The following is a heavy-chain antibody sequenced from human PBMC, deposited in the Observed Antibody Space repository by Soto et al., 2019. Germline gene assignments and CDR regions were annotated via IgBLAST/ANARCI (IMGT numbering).Heavy chain of an antibody. CDR1: GFTFSSYA. D-gene: IGHD3-3*01. CDR3: AKESYDFWSGYNWFDP. V-gene: IGHV3-23*01. Sequence: GGSLRLSCAASGFTFSSYAMSWVRQAPGKGLEWVSAISGSGGSTYYADSVKGRFTISRDNSKNTLYLQMNSLRAEDTAVYYCAKESYDFWSGYNWFDPWGQGTLVTVSS. CDR2: ISGSGGST. J-gene: IGHJ5*02.